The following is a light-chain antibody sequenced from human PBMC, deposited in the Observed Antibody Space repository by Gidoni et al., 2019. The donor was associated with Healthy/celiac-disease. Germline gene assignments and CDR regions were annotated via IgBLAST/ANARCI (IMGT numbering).Light chain of an antibody. CDR3: QQRSNWPPFT. CDR2: DAS. CDR1: QSVSSY. Sequence: ESVLTQSPATLSLSPGERTTLFCSASQSVSSYLALYQQKPGQAPRLLIYDASNRATGIPAWFSGSGSGTEFTLTISSLEPVDFAVYYCQQRSNWPPFTFGPGTKVDIK. V-gene: IGKV3-11*01. J-gene: IGKJ3*01.